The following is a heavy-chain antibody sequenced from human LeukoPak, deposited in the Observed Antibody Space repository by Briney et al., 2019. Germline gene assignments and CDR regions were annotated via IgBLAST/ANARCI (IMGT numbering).Heavy chain of an antibody. V-gene: IGHV3-11*01. CDR2: ISSSGSTI. Sequence: GGSLRLSCAASGFTFSDYYMSWIRQAPGKGLEWVSCISSSGSTIYYADSVKGRFTISRDNAKNSLYLQMNSLRAEDTAVYYCARQDYGSGSSNWFDPWGQGTLVTVSS. CDR1: GFTFSDYY. J-gene: IGHJ5*02. CDR3: ARQDYGSGSSNWFDP. D-gene: IGHD3-10*01.